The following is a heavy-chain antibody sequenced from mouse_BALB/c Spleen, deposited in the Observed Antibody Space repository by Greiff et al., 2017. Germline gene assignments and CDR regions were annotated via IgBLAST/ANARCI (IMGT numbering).Heavy chain of an antibody. CDR3: ARSTHLSYRDDDSMDY. Sequence: QVQLQQPGAELVKPGASVKLSCKASGYTFTSYWMHWVKQRPGQGLEWIGEINPSNGRTNYNEKFKSKATLTVDKSSSTAYMQLSSLTSEDSAVYYCARSTHLSYRDDDSMDYWGQGTSVTVSA. V-gene: IGHV1S81*02. D-gene: IGHD2-14*01. CDR2: INPSNGRT. J-gene: IGHJ4*01. CDR1: GYTFTSYW.